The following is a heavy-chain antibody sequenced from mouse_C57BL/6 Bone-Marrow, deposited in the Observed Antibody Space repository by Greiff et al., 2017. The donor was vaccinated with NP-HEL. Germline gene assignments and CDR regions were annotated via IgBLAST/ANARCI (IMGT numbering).Heavy chain of an antibody. CDR3: ARGYSYYFDY. D-gene: IGHD1-1*01. V-gene: IGHV5-17*01. CDR1: GFTFSDYG. J-gene: IGHJ2*01. Sequence: DVKLVESGGGLVKPGGSLKLSCAASGFTFSDYGMHWVRQAPEKGLEWVAYISSGSSTIYYADTVKGRFTISRDNAKNTLFLQMTSLRSEETAMYYCARGYSYYFDYWGQGTTLTVSS. CDR2: ISSGSSTI.